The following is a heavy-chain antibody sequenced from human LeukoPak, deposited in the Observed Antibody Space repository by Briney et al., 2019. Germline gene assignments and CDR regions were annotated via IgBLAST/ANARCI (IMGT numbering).Heavy chain of an antibody. D-gene: IGHD6-19*01. CDR1: GFTFTDHS. Sequence: GGSLRLSCAASGFTFTDHSMDWVRQAPGKGLEWVGRTRDKANSYTTEYAASVKGRFAISRDDSKNSLYLQMNSLKTEDTAVYYCARRYNSGHDYWGQGTLVTVSS. J-gene: IGHJ4*02. CDR3: ARRYNSGHDY. CDR2: TRDKANSYTT. V-gene: IGHV3-72*01.